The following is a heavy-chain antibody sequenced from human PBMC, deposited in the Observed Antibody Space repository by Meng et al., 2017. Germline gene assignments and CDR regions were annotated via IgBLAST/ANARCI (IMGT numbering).Heavy chain of an antibody. D-gene: IGHD3-3*01. V-gene: IGHV1-3*01. CDR3: ATTLNYDFWSGFYY. Sequence: AHVVRSGAEVKDLLGASLKISCKASGYTFNNYAMHWVRQAPGQRLEWMGWINAGNGDTKFSQKFQGRVSISRDTSASTAYMELRSLRFEDTAVYYCATTLNYDFWSGFYYWGQGTLVTVSS. CDR2: INAGNGDT. CDR1: GYTFNNYA. J-gene: IGHJ4*02.